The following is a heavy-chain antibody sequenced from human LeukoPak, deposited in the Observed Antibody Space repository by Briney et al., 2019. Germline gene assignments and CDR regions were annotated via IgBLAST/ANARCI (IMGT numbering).Heavy chain of an antibody. CDR1: GFTFSDYV. D-gene: IGHD3-3*01. CDR3: AKVGFSEMEWLLYSDH. J-gene: IGHJ4*02. Sequence: GRSLRLSCAASGFTFSDYVMHWVRQAPGKGLEWVSAISGSSGHTYYADSVKGRFTISRDNSKNTLYLQMNSLRAEDTAVYYCAKVGFSEMEWLLYSDHWGQGTLVTVSS. V-gene: IGHV3-23*01. CDR2: ISGSSGHT.